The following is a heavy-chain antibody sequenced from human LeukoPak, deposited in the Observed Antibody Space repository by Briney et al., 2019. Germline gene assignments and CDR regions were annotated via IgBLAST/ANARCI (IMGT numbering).Heavy chain of an antibody. J-gene: IGHJ4*02. V-gene: IGHV3-9*01. CDR2: ISWNSGSI. D-gene: IGHD6-6*01. CDR3: AKNLGRQLGGFDY. Sequence: PGGSLRLSCAASGFTFDDYAMHWVRQAPGKGLEWVLGISWNSGSIGYADSVKGRFTISGDNAKSSLYLQMNSLRAEDTALYYCAKNLGRQLGGFDYWGQGTLVTVSS. CDR1: GFTFDDYA.